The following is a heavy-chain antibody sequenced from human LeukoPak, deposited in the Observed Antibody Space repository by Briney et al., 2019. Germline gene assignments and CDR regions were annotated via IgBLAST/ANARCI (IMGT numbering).Heavy chain of an antibody. CDR3: AKDLDRWDTWGYYYGMDV. D-gene: IGHD1-26*01. CDR1: GFTFSSYA. V-gene: IGHV3-23*01. J-gene: IGHJ6*02. Sequence: PGGSLRLSCAASGFTFSSYAMSWVRQAPGKGLEWVSAISGSGGSTYYADSVKGRFTISRDNSKNTLYLQMNSLRAEDTAVHYCAKDLDRWDTWGYYYGMDVWGQGTTVTVSS. CDR2: ISGSGGST.